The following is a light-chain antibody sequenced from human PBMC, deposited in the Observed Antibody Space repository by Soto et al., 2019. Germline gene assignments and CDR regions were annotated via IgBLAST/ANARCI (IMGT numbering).Light chain of an antibody. CDR2: WAS. CDR3: QQYYSTPIT. J-gene: IGKJ5*01. V-gene: IGKV4-1*01. Sequence: DIVMTQTPLSLSVTPGQPASISCKSSQSLLHSDGKTYLYWYQQKPGQPPKLLIYWASTRESGVPDRFSGSGSGTDFTLTISSLQAEDVAVYYCQQYYSTPITFGQGTRLEIK. CDR1: QSLLHSDGKTY.